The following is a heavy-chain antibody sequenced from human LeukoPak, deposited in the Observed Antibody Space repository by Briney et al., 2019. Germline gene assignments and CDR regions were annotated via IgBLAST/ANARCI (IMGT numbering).Heavy chain of an antibody. J-gene: IGHJ3*02. D-gene: IGHD4-17*01. CDR2: IIPIFGTA. CDR3: ARDLDYGDFVAFDI. V-gene: IGHV1-69*13. Sequence: SVTVSYKASGYTFPSYAMHWVRQAPGQGLEWMGGIIPIFGTANYAHKFQGRVTITADESTSTAYMELSSLRSEDTAVYYCARDLDYGDFVAFDIWGQGTMVTVSS. CDR1: GYTFPSYA.